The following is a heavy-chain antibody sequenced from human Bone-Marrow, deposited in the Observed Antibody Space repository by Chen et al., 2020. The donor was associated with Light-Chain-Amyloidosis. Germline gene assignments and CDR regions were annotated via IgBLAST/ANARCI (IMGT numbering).Heavy chain of an antibody. CDR1: GYTFADYY. CDR2: INPRSGGT. Sequence: QVELVQSGAAVKKPGAAVKGSCRVSGYTFADYYIHWVRQAPGQGLEWMGWINPRSGGTDYAQKFQGGVILTTDTSVNTAYMEVTSLRSDDTAIYYCARLFSGDDYGEAYFDFWGQGTLVTVSS. J-gene: IGHJ4*02. CDR3: ARLFSGDDYGEAYFDF. D-gene: IGHD4-17*01. V-gene: IGHV1-2*02.